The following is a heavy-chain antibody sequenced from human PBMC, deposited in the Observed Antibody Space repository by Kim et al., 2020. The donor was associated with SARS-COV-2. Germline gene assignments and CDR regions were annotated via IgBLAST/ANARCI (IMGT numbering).Heavy chain of an antibody. CDR3: ARLGYSSSSAGY. Sequence: YHPALKSRVTISVDTSKNQFSLKLSSVTAADTAVYYCARLGYSSSSAGYWGQGTLVTVSS. V-gene: IGHV4-39*01. D-gene: IGHD6-6*01. J-gene: IGHJ4*02.